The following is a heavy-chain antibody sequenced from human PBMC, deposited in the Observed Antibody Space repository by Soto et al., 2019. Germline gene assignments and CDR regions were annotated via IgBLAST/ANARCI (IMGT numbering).Heavy chain of an antibody. CDR1: GYTFTSYY. CDR3: ARDRDTAMVTEYYYYGMDV. D-gene: IGHD5-18*01. V-gene: IGHV1-46*01. Sequence: QVQLVQSGAEVKKPGASVKVSCKASGYTFTSYYMHWVRQAPGQGLEWMGIINPSGGSTSYAQKFQGRGTMTRETSTSTVYMELSSLRSEDTAVYYCARDRDTAMVTEYYYYGMDVWGQGTTVTVSS. J-gene: IGHJ6*02. CDR2: INPSGGST.